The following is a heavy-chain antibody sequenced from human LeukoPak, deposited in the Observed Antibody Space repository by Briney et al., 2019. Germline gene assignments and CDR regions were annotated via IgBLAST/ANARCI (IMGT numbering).Heavy chain of an antibody. D-gene: IGHD6-13*01. CDR3: AKGTPYSSSWYKFDY. V-gene: IGHV4-61*02. CDR2: IYISGST. Sequence: PSQTLSLTCTVYGDSITSGSYYWNWIRQPAGKGLEWIGRIYISGSTNYNPSLKSRVTISVDRSKNQFSLKLSSVTAADTAVYYCAKGTPYSSSWYKFDYWGQGTLVTVSS. J-gene: IGHJ4*02. CDR1: GDSITSGSYY.